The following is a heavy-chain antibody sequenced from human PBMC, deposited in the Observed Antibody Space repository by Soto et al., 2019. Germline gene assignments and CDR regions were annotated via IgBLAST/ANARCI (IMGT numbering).Heavy chain of an antibody. D-gene: IGHD3-10*01. V-gene: IGHV4-34*01. J-gene: IGHJ6*02. CDR1: GGSFSGYY. CDR3: ARGRSYGSGSYAAYYYYGMDV. CDR2: INHSGST. Sequence: QVQLQQWGAGLLKPSETLSLTCAVYGGSFSGYYWSWIRQPPGKGLEWIGEINHSGSTNYNPSLKSRVTISVDTSKNQFSRKLSSVTAADTAVYYWARGRSYGSGSYAAYYYYGMDVWGQGTTVTVSS.